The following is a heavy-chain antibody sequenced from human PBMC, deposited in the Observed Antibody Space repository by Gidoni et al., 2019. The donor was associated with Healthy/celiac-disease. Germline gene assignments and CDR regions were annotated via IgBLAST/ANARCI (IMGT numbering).Heavy chain of an antibody. Sequence: QVQLVESGGGVVQPGRSLRLSCAASGFTFSSYAMHCVRQAPGKGLEWVAVISYDGSNKYYADSVKGRFTISRDNSKNTLYLQMNSLRAEDTAVYYCASWVGCSGGSCYSRLDYYYYGMDVWGQGTTVTVSS. CDR3: ASWVGCSGGSCYSRLDYYYYGMDV. CDR2: ISYDGSNK. V-gene: IGHV3-30-3*01. CDR1: GFTFSSYA. J-gene: IGHJ6*02. D-gene: IGHD2-15*01.